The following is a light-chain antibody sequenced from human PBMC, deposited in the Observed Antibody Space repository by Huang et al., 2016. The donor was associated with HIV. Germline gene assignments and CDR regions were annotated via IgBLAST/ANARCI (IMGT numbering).Light chain of an antibody. CDR2: DAS. J-gene: IGKJ2*01. V-gene: IGKV1-5*01. CDR3: QQYNGYPYT. CDR1: PRTSTW. Sequence: GGCVPIQVGDSPRTSTWLSWDQQKPGKAPNLLIEDASSLEAGVPSTFSGSGSGTEFTLTISSLQPDDFATYYCQQYNGYPYTFGQGTKLEIK.